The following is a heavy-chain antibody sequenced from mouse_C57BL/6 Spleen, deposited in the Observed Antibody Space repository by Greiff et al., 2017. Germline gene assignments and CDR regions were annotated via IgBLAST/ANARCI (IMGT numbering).Heavy chain of an antibody. Sequence: VQLQQSGAELVRPGASVKLSCTASGFNIKDDYMHWVKQRPEQGLEWIGWIDPENGDTEYASKFQGKATITADTSSNTAYLQLSSLTSEATAVYYCTTRYYSNSVWYFDVWGTGTTVTVSS. J-gene: IGHJ1*03. V-gene: IGHV14-4*01. CDR1: GFNIKDDY. CDR2: IDPENGDT. CDR3: TTRYYSNSVWYFDV. D-gene: IGHD2-5*01.